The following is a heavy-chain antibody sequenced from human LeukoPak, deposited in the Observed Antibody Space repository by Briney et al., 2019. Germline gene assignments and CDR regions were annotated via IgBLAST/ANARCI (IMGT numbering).Heavy chain of an antibody. V-gene: IGHV3-48*03. Sequence: PVESLRLSCAGSGFTFSNYEMVWLRQAPGKGLEWISYISSSGSTNYYTDSVKGRFTVSRDDAENSLYLHMSSLRAEDTAVYYCARDRITVVGPYNWFDPWGQGTLVTVSS. CDR1: GFTFSNYE. CDR3: ARDRITVVGPYNWFDP. J-gene: IGHJ5*02. CDR2: ISSSGSTN. D-gene: IGHD3-16*01.